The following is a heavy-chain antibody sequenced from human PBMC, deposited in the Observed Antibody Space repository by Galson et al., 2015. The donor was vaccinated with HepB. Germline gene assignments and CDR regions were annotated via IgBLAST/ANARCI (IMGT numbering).Heavy chain of an antibody. V-gene: IGHV4-39*07. CDR1: TFSSYA. D-gene: IGHD4-17*01. J-gene: IGHJ6*02. CDR2: IYYSGST. Sequence: TFSSYAMSWVRQAPGKGLEWIGSIYYSGSTYYNPSLKSRVTISVDTSKNQFSLKLSSVTAADTAVYYCARDRYGDVYYHYGMDVWGQGTTVTVS. CDR3: ARDRYGDVYYHYGMDV.